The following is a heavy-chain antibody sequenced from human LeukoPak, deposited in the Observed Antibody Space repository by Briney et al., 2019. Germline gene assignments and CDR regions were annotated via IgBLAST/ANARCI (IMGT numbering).Heavy chain of an antibody. V-gene: IGHV3-21*01. CDR1: GFTFSSYS. Sequence: GGSLRLSCAASGFTFSSYSMNWVRQAPGKGLEWVSSISSSSSYIYCADSVKGRFTISRDNAKNSLYLQMNSLRAEDTAVYYCARDGGSYFAFDIWGQGTMVTVSS. CDR3: ARDGGSYFAFDI. CDR2: ISSSSSYI. D-gene: IGHD1-26*01. J-gene: IGHJ3*02.